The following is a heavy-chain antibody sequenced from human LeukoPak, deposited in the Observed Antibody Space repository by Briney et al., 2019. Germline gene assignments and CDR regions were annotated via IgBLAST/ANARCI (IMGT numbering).Heavy chain of an antibody. J-gene: IGHJ5*02. V-gene: IGHV4-34*01. Sequence: SETLSLTCAVYGGSFSGYYWSWIRQPPGKELEWIGEINHSGSTNYNPSLKSRVTISVDTSKNQFSLKLSSVTAADTAVYYCARGLSVAGTDWFDPWGQGTLVTVSS. CDR3: ARGLSVAGTDWFDP. CDR2: INHSGST. D-gene: IGHD6-19*01. CDR1: GGSFSGYY.